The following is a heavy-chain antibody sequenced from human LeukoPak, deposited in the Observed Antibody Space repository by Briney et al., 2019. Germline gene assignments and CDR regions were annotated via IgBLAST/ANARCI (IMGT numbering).Heavy chain of an antibody. Sequence: PSETLSLTCTVSGGSVSMYYWSWIRQPAGKGLEWIGRIYMSGSTTYNPSLRSRVSMSVDTSKNQFSLNLSSVTAADTAVYYCARPGIAAAGDWYFDLWGRGTLVTVSS. V-gene: IGHV4-4*07. CDR1: GGSVSMYY. J-gene: IGHJ2*01. D-gene: IGHD6-13*01. CDR2: IYMSGST. CDR3: ARPGIAAAGDWYFDL.